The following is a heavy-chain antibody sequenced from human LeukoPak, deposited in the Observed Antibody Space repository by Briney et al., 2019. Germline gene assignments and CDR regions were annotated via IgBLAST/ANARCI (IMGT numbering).Heavy chain of an antibody. D-gene: IGHD3-10*01. CDR2: IYSGGTT. CDR1: GFTVSSNY. J-gene: IGHJ5*02. V-gene: IGHV3-53*05. Sequence: PGGSLRRSCAASGFTVSSNYMTWVRQAPGKGLEWVSIIYSGGTTYYADSVKGRFTISRDNSKDTLYLQMNSLRPEDTAVYYCAKDLVRGVTTIGNWFDPWGQGTLVIVSS. CDR3: AKDLVRGVTTIGNWFDP.